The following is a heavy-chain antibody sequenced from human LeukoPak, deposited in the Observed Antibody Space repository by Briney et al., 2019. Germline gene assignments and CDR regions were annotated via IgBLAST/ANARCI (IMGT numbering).Heavy chain of an antibody. D-gene: IGHD3-10*01. V-gene: IGHV4-34*01. J-gene: IGHJ4*02. CDR1: GGSFSGYH. CDR2: INHSGST. Sequence: SETLSLTCAVYGGSFSGYHWSWIRQPPGKGLEWIGEINHSGSTNYNPSLKSRVTISVDTSKNQFSLKLSSVTAADTAVYYCARRGGPGSYYTYYWGQGTLVTVSS. CDR3: ARRGGPGSYYTYY.